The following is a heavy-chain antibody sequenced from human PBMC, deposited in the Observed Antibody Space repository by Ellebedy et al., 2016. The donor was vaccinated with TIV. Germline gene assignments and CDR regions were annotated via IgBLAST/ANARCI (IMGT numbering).Heavy chain of an antibody. CDR3: ARRVAPGHAFDI. CDR1: GGSISSYY. J-gene: IGHJ3*02. D-gene: IGHD3-3*01. V-gene: IGHV4-59*01. CDR2: IYYSGST. Sequence: MPSETLSLTCTVAGGSISSYYWSWIRQPPGKGLEWIGYIYYSGSTNYNPSLKSRVTISVDTSKNQFSLKLSSVTAADPAVYYWARRVAPGHAFDIWGQGKMVTVSS.